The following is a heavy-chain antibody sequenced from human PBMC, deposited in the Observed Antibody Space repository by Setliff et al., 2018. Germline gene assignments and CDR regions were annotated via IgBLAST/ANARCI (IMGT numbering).Heavy chain of an antibody. V-gene: IGHV5-51*01. Sequence: GESLKISCKASGYNFLDYWIGWVRQMPGGGLEWMGLIFPADSETRYSPSFQGQFTMSVDTSINTAYLQWNSLKASDTALYFCARLPSTGSAFFQHWGQGTLVTVSS. D-gene: IGHD1-1*01. CDR1: GYNFLDYW. CDR2: IFPADSET. CDR3: ARLPSTGSAFFQH. J-gene: IGHJ1*01.